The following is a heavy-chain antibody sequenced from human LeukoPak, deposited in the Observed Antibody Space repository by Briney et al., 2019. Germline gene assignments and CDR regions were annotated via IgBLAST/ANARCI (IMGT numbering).Heavy chain of an antibody. Sequence: GGSLRLSCAASGFTFSSYWMHWVRQAPGKGLVWVSRINSDGSSTSYVDSVKGRFTISRDNAKNTLYLQMNSLRAEDTAVYYCARVYRHYDFWSGYLYLDYWGQGTLVTVSS. J-gene: IGHJ4*02. V-gene: IGHV3-74*01. D-gene: IGHD3-3*01. CDR1: GFTFSSYW. CDR2: INSDGSST. CDR3: ARVYRHYDFWSGYLYLDY.